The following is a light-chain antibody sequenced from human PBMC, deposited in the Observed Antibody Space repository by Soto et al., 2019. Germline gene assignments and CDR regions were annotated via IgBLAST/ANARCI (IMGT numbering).Light chain of an antibody. J-gene: IGKJ2*01. V-gene: IGKV1-8*01. CDR2: AAS. CDR1: QGISSY. CDR3: QQYYSYPPYT. Sequence: AIRVTQSPSSLSASTGDRVPITCRASQGISSYLAWYQQKPGKAPKLLIYAASTLQSGVPSRFSGSGSGTDFTLTISCLQSEDFATYYCQQYYSYPPYTFGQGTKVDIK.